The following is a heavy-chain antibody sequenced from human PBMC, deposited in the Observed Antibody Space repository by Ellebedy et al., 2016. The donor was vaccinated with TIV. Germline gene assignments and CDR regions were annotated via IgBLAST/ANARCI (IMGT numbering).Heavy chain of an antibody. D-gene: IGHD6-19*01. J-gene: IGHJ4*02. CDR2: IYFIGNT. Sequence: SETLSLTCTVSGDSIGSVRHSWGWIRQPPGKGLQWIGNIYFIGNTYYDPSLRGRVTISIDGPQSQFSLRLTSVTAADTAVYYCAEGRSGWYYFDYWGQGTLVTVSS. CDR1: GDSIGSVRHS. V-gene: IGHV4-39*07. CDR3: AEGRSGWYYFDY.